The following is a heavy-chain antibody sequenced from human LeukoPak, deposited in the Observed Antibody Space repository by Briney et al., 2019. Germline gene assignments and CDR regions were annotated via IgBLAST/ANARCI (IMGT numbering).Heavy chain of an antibody. CDR3: ARDYDILTGSISFDY. CDR2: ISAYNGNT. J-gene: IGHJ4*02. D-gene: IGHD3-9*01. V-gene: IGHV1-18*04. CDR1: GYTFTSYG. Sequence: ASVKVSCKASGYTFTSYGISWVRQAPGQGPEWMGWISAYNGNTNYAQKLQGRVTMTTDTSTSTAYMELRSLRSDDTAVYYCARDYDILTGSISFDYWGQGTLVTVSS.